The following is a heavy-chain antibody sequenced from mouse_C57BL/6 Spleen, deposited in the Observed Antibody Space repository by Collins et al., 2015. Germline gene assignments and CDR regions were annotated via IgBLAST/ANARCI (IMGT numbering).Heavy chain of an antibody. CDR3: VRDGYYGMDY. J-gene: IGHJ4*01. CDR1: GFTFNTYA. CDR2: IRSKSSNYAT. V-gene: IGHV10-3*01. Sequence: VQLLSLVRIVQPKGSLKLSCAASGFTFNTYAMHWVRQAPGKGLEWVARIRSKSSNYATYYADSVKDRFTISRDDSQSMLYLQMNNLKTEDTAMYYCVRDGYYGMDYWGQGTSVTVSS.